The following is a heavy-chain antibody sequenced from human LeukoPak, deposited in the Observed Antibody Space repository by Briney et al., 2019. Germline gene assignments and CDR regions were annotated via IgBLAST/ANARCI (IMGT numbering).Heavy chain of an antibody. D-gene: IGHD6-19*01. CDR1: GFTFSTFS. CDR2: ISPSSGNI. J-gene: IGHJ4*02. CDR3: ARAAYSSDPDY. V-gene: IGHV3-48*02. Sequence: PGGSLRLSCAASGFTFSTFSMNWVRQAPGKGLEWVSYISPSSGNIHYADSVRGRFTISRDNAKNSLYLQVNSLRDEDTAMYFCARAAYSSDPDYWGQGTLVTVSS.